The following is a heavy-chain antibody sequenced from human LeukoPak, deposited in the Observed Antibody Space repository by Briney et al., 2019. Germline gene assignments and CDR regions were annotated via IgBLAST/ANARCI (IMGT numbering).Heavy chain of an antibody. Sequence: SETLSLTCAVSGYSISSGYYWGWIRQPPGKGLEWIGSIYHSGSTYYNPSLKSRVTISLDTSKNQFSLKLSSVTAADTAVYYCVGGPDAFDIWGQGSMVTVSS. CDR1: GYSISSGYY. V-gene: IGHV4-38-2*01. D-gene: IGHD3-16*01. CDR3: VGGPDAFDI. CDR2: IYHSGST. J-gene: IGHJ3*02.